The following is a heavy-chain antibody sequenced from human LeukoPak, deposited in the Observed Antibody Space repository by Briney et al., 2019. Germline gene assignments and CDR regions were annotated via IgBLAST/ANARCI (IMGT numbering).Heavy chain of an antibody. CDR3: ATATIFGVVLYY. D-gene: IGHD3-3*01. Sequence: GGSLRLSCAASGFTFSSYGMHWVRQAPGKGLEWVAFIRYDGSNKYYADSVKGRFTISRDNAKNSLYLQMNSLRTEDTAVYYCATATIFGVVLYYWGQGTLVTVSS. V-gene: IGHV3-30*02. J-gene: IGHJ4*02. CDR1: GFTFSSYG. CDR2: IRYDGSNK.